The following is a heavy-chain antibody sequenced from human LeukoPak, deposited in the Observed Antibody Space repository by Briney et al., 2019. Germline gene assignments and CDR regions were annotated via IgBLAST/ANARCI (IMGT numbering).Heavy chain of an antibody. J-gene: IGHJ4*02. CDR2: IKQDGSEK. Sequence: GGSLRLSCAASGFTFSSYWMSWVRQAPGKGLEWVANIKQDGSEKYYVDSVKGRFTISRDNAKNSLYLQMNSLRAEDTAVYYCAKDHDSSERGSYYFDYWGQGTLVTVSS. CDR3: AKDHDSSERGSYYFDY. V-gene: IGHV3-7*01. CDR1: GFTFSSYW. D-gene: IGHD6-19*01.